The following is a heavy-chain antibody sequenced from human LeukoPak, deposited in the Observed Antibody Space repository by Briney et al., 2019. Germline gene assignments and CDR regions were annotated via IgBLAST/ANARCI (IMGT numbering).Heavy chain of an antibody. CDR1: GFTFSSYA. J-gene: IGHJ4*02. CDR3: AGTGYSSSCFDY. D-gene: IGHD6-13*01. Sequence: GGTLRLSCAASGFTFSSYAMSWVRPAPGKGLEWVANIKQDGSEKYYVDSVKGRFTISRDNAKNSLYLQMNSLRAEDTAVYYCAGTGYSSSCFDYWGQGTLVT. CDR2: IKQDGSEK. V-gene: IGHV3-7*04.